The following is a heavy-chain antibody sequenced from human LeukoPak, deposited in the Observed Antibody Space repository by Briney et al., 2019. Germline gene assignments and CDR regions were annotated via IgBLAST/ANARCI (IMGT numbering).Heavy chain of an antibody. J-gene: IGHJ6*02. D-gene: IGHD6-6*01. V-gene: IGHV4-59*08. Sequence: SETLSLTCTVSGGSISSYCWSWIRQPPGKGLEWIGYIYYSGSTNYNPSLKSRVTISVDTSKNQFSLKLSSVTAADTAVYYCASAAYSSSPYYYGMDVWGQGTTVTVSS. CDR1: GGSISSYC. CDR2: IYYSGST. CDR3: ASAAYSSSPYYYGMDV.